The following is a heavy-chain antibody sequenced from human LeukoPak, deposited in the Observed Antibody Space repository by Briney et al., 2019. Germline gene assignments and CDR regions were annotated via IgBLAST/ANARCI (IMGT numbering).Heavy chain of an antibody. CDR2: IIPIFGTA. Sequence: ASVKVSFKASGGTFSSYAISWVRQAPGQGLEWMGGIIPIFGTANYPQKFQGRVTITADESTSTAYMELSSLRSEDTAVYYCARDQIDDYGGKDYYYYGMDVWGQGTTVTVSS. V-gene: IGHV1-69*13. D-gene: IGHD4-23*01. J-gene: IGHJ6*02. CDR3: ARDQIDDYGGKDYYYYGMDV. CDR1: GGTFSSYA.